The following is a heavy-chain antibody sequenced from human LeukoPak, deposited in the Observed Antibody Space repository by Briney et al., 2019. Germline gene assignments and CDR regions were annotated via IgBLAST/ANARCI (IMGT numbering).Heavy chain of an antibody. CDR1: GFTFSSYD. J-gene: IGHJ5*02. CDR3: ARAEDIAGTFDP. D-gene: IGHD2-15*01. Sequence: PGGSLRLSCAASGFTFSSYDMHWVRQATGKGLEWVSAIGTAGDTYYPGSVKGRFTISRENAKNSLYLQMNSLRAGDTAVYYCARAEDIAGTFDPWGQGTLVTVSS. V-gene: IGHV3-13*01. CDR2: IGTAGDT.